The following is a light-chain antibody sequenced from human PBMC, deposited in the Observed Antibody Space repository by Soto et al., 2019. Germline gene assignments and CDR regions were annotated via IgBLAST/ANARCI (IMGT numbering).Light chain of an antibody. CDR1: QSISSNF. V-gene: IGKV3-20*01. Sequence: EIVLTQSPGTLSLSPGEGATLSCRASQSISSNFLAWYQQKRGQAPRLLIHGASNRNTGIPDRFSGSGSGTDFTLTISRLEPEDFAVYYCQQYGGSPRTFGQGTKVDIK. CDR3: QQYGGSPRT. CDR2: GAS. J-gene: IGKJ1*01.